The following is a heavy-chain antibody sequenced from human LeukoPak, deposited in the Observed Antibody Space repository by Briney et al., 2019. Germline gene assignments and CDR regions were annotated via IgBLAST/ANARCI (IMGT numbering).Heavy chain of an antibody. CDR1: GYTFTSYA. CDR2: INAGNGNT. J-gene: IGHJ5*02. V-gene: IGHV1-3*01. D-gene: IGHD6-19*01. Sequence: ASVKVSCKASGYTFTSYAMHWVRQAPGQRLEWMGWINAGNGNTKYSQKFQGRVTITRDTSASTAYMELSSLRSEDTAVYYCARDRARSSGWYTPPFDPWGQGTLVTVSS. CDR3: ARDRARSSGWYTPPFDP.